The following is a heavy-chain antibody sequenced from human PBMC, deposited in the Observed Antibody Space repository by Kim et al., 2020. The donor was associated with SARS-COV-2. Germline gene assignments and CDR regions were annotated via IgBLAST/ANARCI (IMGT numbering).Heavy chain of an antibody. Sequence: ASVKVSCKASGYTFTSYAMNWVRQAPGQGLEWMGWINTNTGNPTYAQGFTGRFVFSLDTSVSTAYLQISSLKAEDTAVYYCARVRDIVVVPAALYPTPYYYYGMDVWGQGTTVTVSS. J-gene: IGHJ6*02. CDR2: INTNTGNP. V-gene: IGHV7-4-1*02. CDR3: ARVRDIVVVPAALYPTPYYYYGMDV. CDR1: GYTFTSYA. D-gene: IGHD2-2*01.